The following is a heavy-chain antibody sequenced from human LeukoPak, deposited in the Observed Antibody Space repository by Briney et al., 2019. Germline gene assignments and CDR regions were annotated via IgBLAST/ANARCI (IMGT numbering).Heavy chain of an antibody. J-gene: IGHJ3*02. Sequence: SSVTLSLTCAVYGGSFSGYYWSCIRQPPGKGLEWIGEINHSGRTNYKRSLKNRVTISVDTSKNQNSLKLSSVTAAETAVYYCARHRASSIPYYPLDAFDIWGKGTMVTVSS. CDR3: ARHRASSIPYYPLDAFDI. V-gene: IGHV4-34*01. CDR2: INHSGRT. CDR1: GGSFSGYY. D-gene: IGHD3-10*01.